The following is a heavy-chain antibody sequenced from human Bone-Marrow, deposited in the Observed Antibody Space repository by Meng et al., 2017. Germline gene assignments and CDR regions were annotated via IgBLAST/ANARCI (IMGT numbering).Heavy chain of an antibody. Sequence: SETLSLTCTVSGGSISSGGYYWSWIRQHPGKGLEWIGYIYYSGSTYYNPSLKSRVTISVDTSKNQFSLKLSSVTAADTAVYYCARGKRLAAQFNYWGQGTLVTVSS. V-gene: IGHV4-31*03. D-gene: IGHD6-6*01. J-gene: IGHJ4*02. CDR3: ARGKRLAAQFNY. CDR1: GGSISSGGYY. CDR2: IYYSGST.